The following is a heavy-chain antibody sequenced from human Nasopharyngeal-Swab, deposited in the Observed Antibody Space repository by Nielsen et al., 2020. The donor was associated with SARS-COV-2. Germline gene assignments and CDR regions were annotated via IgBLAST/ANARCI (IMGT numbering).Heavy chain of an antibody. V-gene: IGHV1-2*06. CDR2: INPNSGGT. CDR1: GYTFTGYY. D-gene: IGHD6-19*01. J-gene: IGHJ5*02. Sequence: ASVKVSCKGSGYTFTGYYMHWVRQAPGQGLEWMGRINPNSGGTNYAQKFQGRVTMTRDTSISTAYMELSRLRSDDTAVYYCARVLYSSGGWFDPWGQGTLVTVSS. CDR3: ARVLYSSGGWFDP.